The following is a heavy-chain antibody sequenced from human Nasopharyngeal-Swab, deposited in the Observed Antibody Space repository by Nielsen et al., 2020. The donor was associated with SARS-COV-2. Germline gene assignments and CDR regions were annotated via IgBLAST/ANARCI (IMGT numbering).Heavy chain of an antibody. D-gene: IGHD2-15*01. Sequence: WIRQPPGKGLEWVGFIRSKAYGGTTEYAVSVKGRFIISRDDSKRIAYLQMNSLKTEDTGVYYCSLGYCSGGSCYSPSPRYWGLGTLVTVSS. V-gene: IGHV3-49*02. CDR2: IRSKAYGGTT. J-gene: IGHJ4*01. CDR3: SLGYCSGGSCYSPSPRY.